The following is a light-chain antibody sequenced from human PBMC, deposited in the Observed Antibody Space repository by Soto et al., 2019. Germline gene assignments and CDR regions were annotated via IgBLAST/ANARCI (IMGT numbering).Light chain of an antibody. CDR3: QKYSSVPV. CDR1: QGIRNF. J-gene: IGKJ3*01. CDR2: AAS. Sequence: DIQMTQSPTSLSASVGDRVTITCRASQGIRNFVAWYQQKPGKAPKLLIYAASTLQSGDPSRFSGSGSGTDFTLTLNSLQPEDVATYSCQKYSSVPVFGPGTKVEIK. V-gene: IGKV1-27*01.